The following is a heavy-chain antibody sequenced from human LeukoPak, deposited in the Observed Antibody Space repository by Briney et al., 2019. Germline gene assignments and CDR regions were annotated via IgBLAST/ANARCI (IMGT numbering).Heavy chain of an antibody. Sequence: SETLSLTCTVSGGSISSYSWSWIRQPPGKGLEWIGYIYYSGSTNYNPSLKSRLTISVDTSKNQFSLNLSSVTAADTAVYYCARRSGWEPYFDYWGQGTLVTISS. D-gene: IGHD1-26*01. CDR2: IYYSGST. CDR1: GGSISSYS. V-gene: IGHV4-59*01. CDR3: ARRSGWEPYFDY. J-gene: IGHJ4*02.